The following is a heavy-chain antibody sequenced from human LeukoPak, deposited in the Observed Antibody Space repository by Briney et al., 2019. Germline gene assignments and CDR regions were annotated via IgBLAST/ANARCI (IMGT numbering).Heavy chain of an antibody. V-gene: IGHV3-33*01. J-gene: IGHJ6*02. CDR3: TTGDYGDYERFYYYYGMDV. CDR1: GFTFSNYG. D-gene: IGHD4-17*01. CDR2: IWYDGSNK. Sequence: GRSLRLSCAASGFTFSNYGMHWVRQAPGKGLEWVAVIWYDGSNKYYADSVKGRFTISRDNSKNTLYLQMNSLRAEDTAVYYCTTGDYGDYERFYYYYGMDVWGQGTTVTVSS.